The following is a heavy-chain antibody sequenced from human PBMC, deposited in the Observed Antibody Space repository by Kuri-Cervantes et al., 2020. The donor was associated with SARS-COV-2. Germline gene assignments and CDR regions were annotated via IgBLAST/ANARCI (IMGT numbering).Heavy chain of an antibody. D-gene: IGHD2-15*01. CDR2: IIRILGIA. CDR3: ARGWPTCSGGNFYTYGFQH. J-gene: IGHJ1*01. Sequence: SVQVSCKASGGTFSSYAISWVRQAPGQGLEWMGGIIRILGIANYAQKFQDRVTITADKSSSTAYMELSSLRSEDTAVYYCARGWPTCSGGNFYTYGFQHWGQGTLVTVSS. V-gene: IGHV1-69*10. CDR1: GGTFSSYA.